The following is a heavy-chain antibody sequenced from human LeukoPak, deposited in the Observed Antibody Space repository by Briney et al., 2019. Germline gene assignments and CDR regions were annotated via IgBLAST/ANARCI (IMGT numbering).Heavy chain of an antibody. CDR3: ARDRLAVAGLFDS. D-gene: IGHD6-19*01. V-gene: IGHV6-1*01. CDR1: GDSVSTNSAA. Sequence: SQTLSLTCAISGDSVSTNSAAWNWIRQSPSRGLEWLGRTYYRSKWYSDYAVSVRSRVSITPDTPKNQFSLQLKSVTPEDTAVYYCARDRLAVAGLFDSWGQGTLVTVSS. J-gene: IGHJ4*02. CDR2: TYYRSKWYS.